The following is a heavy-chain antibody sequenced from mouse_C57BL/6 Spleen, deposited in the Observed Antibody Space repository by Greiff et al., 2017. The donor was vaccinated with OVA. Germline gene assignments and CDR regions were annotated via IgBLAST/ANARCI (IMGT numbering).Heavy chain of an antibody. V-gene: IGHV1-26*01. CDR3: ARTYGSSWGYFDV. D-gene: IGHD1-1*01. CDR1: GYTFTDYY. J-gene: IGHJ1*03. Sequence: EVQLQQSGPELVKPGASVKISCKASGYTFTDYYMNWVKQSPGKSLEWIGDINPNNGGTSYNQKFKGKATLTVDKSSSTAYMELRSLTSEDSAVYYCARTYGSSWGYFDVWGTGTTVTVSS. CDR2: INPNNGGT.